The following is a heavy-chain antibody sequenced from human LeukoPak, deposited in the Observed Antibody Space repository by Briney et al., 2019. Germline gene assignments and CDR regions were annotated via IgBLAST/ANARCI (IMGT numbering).Heavy chain of an antibody. J-gene: IGHJ4*02. CDR1: GGSISSGGYY. CDR3: ARWTSRLYYFDY. D-gene: IGHD3/OR15-3a*01. CDR2: IYYSGST. V-gene: IGHV4-31*03. Sequence: SQTLSLTCTVSGGSISSGGYYWSWIRRHPGKGLEWIGYIYYSGSTYYNPSLKSRVTISVDTSKNQFSLKLSSVTAADTAVYYCARWTSRLYYFDYWGQGTLVTVSS.